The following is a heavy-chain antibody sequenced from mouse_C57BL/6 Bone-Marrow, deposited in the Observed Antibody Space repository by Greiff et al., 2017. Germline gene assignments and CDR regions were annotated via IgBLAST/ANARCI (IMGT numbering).Heavy chain of an antibody. Sequence: VQLQQSGAELVRPGASVKLSCTASGFTIKDDYMHWVKQRPEQGLEWIGWIDPENGDTEYASKFQGKATITADTSSNTAYLQLSSLTSEDTAVYYCTTLYYGNYDYFDYWGQGTTLTVSS. V-gene: IGHV14-4*01. CDR2: IDPENGDT. CDR3: TTLYYGNYDYFDY. D-gene: IGHD2-1*01. J-gene: IGHJ2*01. CDR1: GFTIKDDY.